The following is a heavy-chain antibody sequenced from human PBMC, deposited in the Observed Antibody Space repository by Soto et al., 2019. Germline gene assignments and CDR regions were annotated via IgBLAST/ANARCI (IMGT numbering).Heavy chain of an antibody. CDR3: ARLSWIQLAYYFDY. V-gene: IGHV4-59*08. Sequence: RQPPGKGLEWIGYIYYSGSTNYNPSLKSRVTISVDTSKNQFSLKLSSVTAADTAVYYFARLSWIQLAYYFDYWSQGTLVTVS. CDR2: IYYSGST. J-gene: IGHJ4*02. D-gene: IGHD5-18*01.